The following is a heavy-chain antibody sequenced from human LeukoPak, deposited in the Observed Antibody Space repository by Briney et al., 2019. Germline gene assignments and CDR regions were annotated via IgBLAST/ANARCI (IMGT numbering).Heavy chain of an antibody. CDR2: VHHSADT. J-gene: IGHJ5*02. V-gene: IGHV4-38-2*01. CDR1: GYSISSGYY. CDR3: ARYGHWFDP. Sequence: PSKTLFLTCAVSGYSISSGYYWGWIRQSPGKGLEYIGSVHHSADTYYNPSLKSRVTMSIDTSKNQFSLKLNSVTAADTAVYYCARYGHWFDPWGQGTLVTVSS. D-gene: IGHD3-10*01.